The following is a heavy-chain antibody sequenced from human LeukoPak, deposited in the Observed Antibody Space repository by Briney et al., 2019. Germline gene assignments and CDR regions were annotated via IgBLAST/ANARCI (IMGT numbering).Heavy chain of an antibody. CDR2: IYTSGST. CDR3: ARGGSYYDSSGYYYFDY. J-gene: IGHJ4*02. Sequence: SETLSLTCTVSGGSISSYYWSSIRQPAGKGLEWIGRIYTSGSTNYNPSLKSRVTMSVDTSKNQFSLKLSSVTAADTAVYYCARGGSYYDSSGYYYFDYWGQGTLVTVSS. CDR1: GGSISSYY. V-gene: IGHV4-4*07. D-gene: IGHD3-22*01.